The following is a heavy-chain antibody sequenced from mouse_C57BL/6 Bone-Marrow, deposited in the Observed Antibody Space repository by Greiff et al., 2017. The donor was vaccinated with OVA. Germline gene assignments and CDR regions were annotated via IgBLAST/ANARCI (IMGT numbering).Heavy chain of an antibody. J-gene: IGHJ3*01. V-gene: IGHV1-54*01. CDR2: INPGSGGT. CDR1: GYAFTNYL. D-gene: IGHD2-4*01. Sequence: VQLQQSGAELVRPGTSVKVSCKASGYAFTNYLIEWVKQRPGQGLEWIGVINPGSGGTNYNEKFKGKATLTADKSSSTAYMQLSSLTSEDSAVYFCARPLYYDYDRFAYWGQGTLVTVSA. CDR3: ARPLYYDYDRFAY.